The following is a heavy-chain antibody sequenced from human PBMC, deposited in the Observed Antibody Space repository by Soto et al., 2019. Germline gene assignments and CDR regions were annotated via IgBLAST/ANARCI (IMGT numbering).Heavy chain of an antibody. CDR1: GDSVTRSNW. CDR2: IYHSGNT. V-gene: IGHV4-4*02. J-gene: IGHJ6*02. D-gene: IGHD6-19*01. Sequence: SETLSLTCTVSGDSVTRSNWWSWVRQSPGKGLEWIGEIYHSGNTKYNPSLKSRITMSVDKSKNQFSLKMTSVTAADTAVYYCATSGWNEDFYYYYGMEVWGQGTTVTV. CDR3: ATSGWNEDFYYYYGMEV.